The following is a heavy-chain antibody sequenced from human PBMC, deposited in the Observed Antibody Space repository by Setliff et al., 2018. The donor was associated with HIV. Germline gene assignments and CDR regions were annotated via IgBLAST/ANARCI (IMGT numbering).Heavy chain of an antibody. CDR1: GGSISSSSYY. CDR2: IYYSGST. V-gene: IGHV4-39*01. CDR3: ARCYSSSWYEVLYYFDY. J-gene: IGHJ4*02. Sequence: PSETLSLTCTVSGGSISSSSYYWGWIRQPPGKGLEWIGSIYYSGSTYYNPSLKSRVTISVDTSKNQFPLKLSSVTAADTAVYYCARCYSSSWYEVLYYFDYWGQGTLVTVSS. D-gene: IGHD6-13*01.